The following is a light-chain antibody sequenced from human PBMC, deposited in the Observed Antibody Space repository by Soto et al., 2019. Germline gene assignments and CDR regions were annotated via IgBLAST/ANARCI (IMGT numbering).Light chain of an antibody. V-gene: IGLV1-40*01. CDR3: HSYDSSLSGSV. CDR2: GNS. J-gene: IGLJ2*01. CDR1: SSNIGAGYD. Sequence: QSVVTQPPSVSGAPGQRVTISCTGSSSNIGAGYDVHWYQQLPGTAPKLLMSGNSNRPSGVPDRFSGSKSGTSASLAITGLQAEDEADYYCHSYDSSLSGSVFGGGTKLTVL.